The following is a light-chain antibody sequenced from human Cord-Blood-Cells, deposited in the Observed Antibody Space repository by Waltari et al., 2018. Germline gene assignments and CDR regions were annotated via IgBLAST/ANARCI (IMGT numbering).Light chain of an antibody. CDR1: KSLSSSY. CDR2: VAS. Sequence: IVLTHSPGTLSLSPGERATLSRRSSKSLSSSYLAWYQQKPGQAPRLLIDVASGSATCIPDRFSGSGSGTDFTLTIRRLEPEDFAVYCWKQYGSPPTFGQGTKVEIK. V-gene: IGKV3-20*01. CDR3: KQYGSPPT. J-gene: IGKJ1*01.